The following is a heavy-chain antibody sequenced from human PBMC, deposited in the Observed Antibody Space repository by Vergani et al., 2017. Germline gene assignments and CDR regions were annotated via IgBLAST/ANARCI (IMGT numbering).Heavy chain of an antibody. CDR3: ARGMERCYYDSSGYYQNAFDI. CDR2: IYYSGST. CDR1: GGSISSSSYY. Sequence: QLQLQESGPGLVKPSETLSLTCTVSGGSISSSSYYWGWIRQPPGKGLEWIGYIYYSGSTNYNPSLKSRVTISVDTSKNQFSLKLSSVTAADTAVYYCARGMERCYYDSSGYYQNAFDIWGQGTMVTVSS. V-gene: IGHV4-61*05. J-gene: IGHJ3*02. D-gene: IGHD3-22*01.